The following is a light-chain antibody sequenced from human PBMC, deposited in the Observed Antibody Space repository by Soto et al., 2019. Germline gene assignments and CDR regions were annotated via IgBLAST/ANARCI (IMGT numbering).Light chain of an antibody. V-gene: IGKV3-20*01. CDR2: VAS. CDR3: QQYGGSPRT. CDR1: QSINNNY. Sequence: EIVLTQSPGTLSLSPGERATLSCRASQSINNNYLAWYQQKRGQAPRLLIYVASSRATGIPDRFSGSGSGTDFALTISRLEPEDFAVYYCQQYGGSPRTFGQGTKVEIK. J-gene: IGKJ1*01.